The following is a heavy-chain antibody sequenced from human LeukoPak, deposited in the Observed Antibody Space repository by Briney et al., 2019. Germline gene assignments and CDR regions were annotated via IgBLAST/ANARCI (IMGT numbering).Heavy chain of an antibody. CDR2: IKSKTDGGTT. CDR1: GFTFSNAW. V-gene: IGHV3-15*01. J-gene: IGHJ4*02. CDR3: TTVCSGGSCFGNFDY. D-gene: IGHD2-15*01. Sequence: PGGSLRLSCAASGFTFSNAWMSWVRQAPGKGLEWVGRIKSKTDGGTTDYAAPVKGRFTIPRDDSKNTLYLQMNSLKTEDTAVYYCTTVCSGGSCFGNFDYWGQGTLVTVSS.